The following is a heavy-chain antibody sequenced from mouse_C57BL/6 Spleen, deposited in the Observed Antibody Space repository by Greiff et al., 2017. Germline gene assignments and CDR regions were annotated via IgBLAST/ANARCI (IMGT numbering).Heavy chain of an antibody. V-gene: IGHV3-6*01. J-gene: IGHJ3*01. CDR2: ISYDGSN. Sequence: EVKLQESGPGLVKPSQSLSLTCSVTGYSITSGYYWNWIRQFPGNKLEWMGYISYDGSNNYNPSLKNRISITRDTSKNQFFLKLNSVTTEDTATYYCAREEELGCFPYWGQGTLVTVSA. CDR3: AREEELGCFPY. D-gene: IGHD4-1*01. CDR1: GYSITSGYY.